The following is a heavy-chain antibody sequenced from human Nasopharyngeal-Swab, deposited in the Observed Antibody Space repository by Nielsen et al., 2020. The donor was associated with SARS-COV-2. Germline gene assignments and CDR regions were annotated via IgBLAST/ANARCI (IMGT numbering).Heavy chain of an antibody. CDR3: ARGTSDWRGIDY. CDR1: GFTFSSHA. D-gene: IGHD6-19*01. CDR2: LIENGVDT. J-gene: IGHJ4*02. V-gene: IGHV3-23*01. Sequence: GGSLRLSCVASGFTFSSHAMSWVRQAPGKGLEWVSGLIENGVDTYYAESVKGRFTVSRDNSRNTLYLQMNSLRVEDTAVYFCARGTSDWRGIDYWGQGTLVTVSS.